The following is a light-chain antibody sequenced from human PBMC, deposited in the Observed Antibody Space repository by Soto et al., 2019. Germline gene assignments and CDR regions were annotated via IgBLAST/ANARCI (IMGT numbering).Light chain of an antibody. V-gene: IGLV2-11*01. CDR3: CSFSGTCTLYV. J-gene: IGLJ1*01. CDR2: DLS. Sequence: QSVLTQPRSVSGSPGQSVTISCTGTSTDVGGYDYVSWYQQHPATAPKLLIFDLSQRPSGVPDRFSGSKSGNTASLTISGLQAEDEATYYCCSFSGTCTLYVFGTGTKLTVL. CDR1: STDVGGYDY.